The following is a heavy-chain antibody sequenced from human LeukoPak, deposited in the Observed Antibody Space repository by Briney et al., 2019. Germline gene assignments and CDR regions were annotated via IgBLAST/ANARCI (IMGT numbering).Heavy chain of an antibody. CDR2: VAVDATNT. CDR3: ASGPWGLGSYDY. CDR1: GFTFSNYA. V-gene: IGHV3-23*01. D-gene: IGHD3-16*01. J-gene: IGHJ4*02. Sequence: GGSLRLSCAASGFTFSNYAMCWVRQAPGKGLECVSGVAVDATNTHYADSVKGRFTISRDNIMNTLSLQMNSLRAEDTAVYYCASGPWGLGSYDYWGQRTLVTVSS.